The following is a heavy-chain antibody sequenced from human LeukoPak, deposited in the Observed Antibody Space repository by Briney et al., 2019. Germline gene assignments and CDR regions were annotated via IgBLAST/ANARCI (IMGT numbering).Heavy chain of an antibody. CDR1: GGTFSSYA. Sequence: SVKVSCKASGGTFSSYAISWVRQAPGQGLEWMGRIIPILGIANYAQKFQGRVTITADKSTSTAYMELSSLRSDDTAVYYCAREGHCSSTICRGPNWFDPSGQGTLVTVCS. V-gene: IGHV1-69*04. CDR2: IIPILGIA. J-gene: IGHJ5*02. CDR3: AREGHCSSTICRGPNWFDP. D-gene: IGHD2-2*01.